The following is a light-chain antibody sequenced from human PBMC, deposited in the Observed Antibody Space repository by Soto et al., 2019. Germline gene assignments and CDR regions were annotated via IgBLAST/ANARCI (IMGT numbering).Light chain of an antibody. Sequence: HSVLTKPASVSVSPGQSITISCTGTSSDVGGYNYVSWYQQHPVKAPKLMIYDVTNRPSGVSDRFSGSKSGNTASLTISGLQAEDEADYYCSSYTSSSTPYVFGTGTKVTVL. J-gene: IGLJ1*01. CDR3: SSYTSSSTPYV. CDR2: DVT. V-gene: IGLV2-14*01. CDR1: SSDVGGYNY.